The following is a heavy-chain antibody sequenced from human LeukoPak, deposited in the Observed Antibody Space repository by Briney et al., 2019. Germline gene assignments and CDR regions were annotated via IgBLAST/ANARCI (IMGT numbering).Heavy chain of an antibody. CDR3: AKDDAARIAVAGTGFDY. J-gene: IGHJ4*02. Sequence: GGPLRLSCAPSGFTFSSYAMSWVRHAPGKGREWGSAISGSGGSTYYADSVKGRFTISRDNSKNTLYLQMNSLRAEDTAVYYCAKDDAARIAVAGTGFDYWGQGTLVTVSS. CDR2: ISGSGGST. CDR1: GFTFSSYA. D-gene: IGHD6-19*01. V-gene: IGHV3-23*01.